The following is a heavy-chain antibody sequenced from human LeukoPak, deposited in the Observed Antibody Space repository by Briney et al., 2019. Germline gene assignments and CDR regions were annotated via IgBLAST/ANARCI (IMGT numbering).Heavy chain of an antibody. CDR1: GFTLRHFA. CDR3: ANEAHRHLDLHN. V-gene: IGHV3-23*01. J-gene: IGHJ4*02. CDR2: IASDGDT. Sequence: GGSLRLSCAASGFTLRHFAMNWVRQAPGKGLEWVSSIASDGDTFYAGSVKGRFTISRDISTNTLHLQMNGLRADDTAIYFCANEAHRHLDLHNWGQGTLVTVST.